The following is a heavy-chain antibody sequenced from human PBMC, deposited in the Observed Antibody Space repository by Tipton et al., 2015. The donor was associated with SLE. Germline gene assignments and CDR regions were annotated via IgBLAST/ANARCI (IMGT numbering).Heavy chain of an antibody. J-gene: IGHJ5*02. CDR1: GGSFSGYY. CDR3: ARRGVQDNWFDP. D-gene: IGHD1-1*01. V-gene: IGHV4-34*01. CDR2: INHSGST. Sequence: TLSLTCAVYGGSFSGYYWSWIRQPPRKGLEWIGEINHSGSTNYNPSLKSRVTISVDTSKNQFSLKLSSVTAADTAVYYCARRGVQDNWFDPWGQGTLVTVSS.